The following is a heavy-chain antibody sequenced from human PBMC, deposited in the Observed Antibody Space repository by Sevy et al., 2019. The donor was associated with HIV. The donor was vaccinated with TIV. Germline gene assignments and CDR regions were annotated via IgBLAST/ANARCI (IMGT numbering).Heavy chain of an antibody. CDR2: IHSDDTT. J-gene: IGHJ4*02. V-gene: IGHV3-66*01. D-gene: IGHD5-18*01. Sequence: GGSLRLSCAASGFTFSSYWMHWVRQVPGKGLVWVSVIHSDDTTYHADSVKDRFTISRDNFKNTLYLHMSSLRAEDTAVYYCARGKSGYGYALNYWGQGTLVTVSS. CDR3: ARGKSGYGYALNY. CDR1: GFTFSSYW.